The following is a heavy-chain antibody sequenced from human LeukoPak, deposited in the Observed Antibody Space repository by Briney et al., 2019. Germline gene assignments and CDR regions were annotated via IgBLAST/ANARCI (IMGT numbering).Heavy chain of an antibody. J-gene: IGHJ3*02. CDR1: GFTFSHYG. D-gene: IGHD4-17*01. V-gene: IGHV3-33*01. Sequence: GGSLRLSCAASGFTFSHYGMHWVRQAPGKGLECVTVIYADGSNKYYGDSVKGRFTISRDNSKNTLYLQMDSLRAEDTAIYYCARGHRVTTVNDAFDIWGQGTMVTVSS. CDR3: ARGHRVTTVNDAFDI. CDR2: IYADGSNK.